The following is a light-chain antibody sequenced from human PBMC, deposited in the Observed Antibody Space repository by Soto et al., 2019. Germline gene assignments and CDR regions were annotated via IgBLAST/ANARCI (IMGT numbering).Light chain of an antibody. Sequence: QSALTQPASVSGSPGQSITISCTGTSSDVGGYNYVSWYQQHPGKAPKLMIYEVSNRPSGVSNRFSGSKSGNTASLTISGLQDEDEADYYCSSYTSSSTLHVFGTGTKLTVL. CDR1: SSDVGGYNY. J-gene: IGLJ1*01. CDR3: SSYTSSSTLHV. V-gene: IGLV2-14*01. CDR2: EVS.